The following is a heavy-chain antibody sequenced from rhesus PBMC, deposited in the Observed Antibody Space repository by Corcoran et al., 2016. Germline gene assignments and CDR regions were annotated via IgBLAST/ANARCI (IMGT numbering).Heavy chain of an antibody. V-gene: IGHV4-81*01. J-gene: IGHJ4*01. CDR2: IDGNIAGT. CDR1: GGSISGYY. Sequence: QLQLQESGPGLVKPSETLSLTCAVSGGSISGYYWSWIRQPPGKRLEWIGNIDGNIAGTNSNPTLKVRVTITRGPSKHPFSLKLSSVTAANTAVYYCARIPSYGSSYTLWGQGVLVTVSS. CDR3: ARIPSYGSSYTL. D-gene: IGHD4-29*01.